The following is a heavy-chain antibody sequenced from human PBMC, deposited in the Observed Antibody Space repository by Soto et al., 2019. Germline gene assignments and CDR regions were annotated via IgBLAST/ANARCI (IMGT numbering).Heavy chain of an antibody. CDR1: GDSMSGFY. V-gene: IGHV4-59*01. D-gene: IGHD3-10*01. Sequence: PSETLSLTCTVSGDSMSGFYWGWIRQTPGKGLEWIGYINYVGRTSYYSPSLQSRVTISLDSSKNQFSLILSSVTAADTAVSFCARFRRNYFDYWGQGTQVTVSS. CDR2: INYVGRTS. CDR3: ARFRRNYFDY. J-gene: IGHJ4*02.